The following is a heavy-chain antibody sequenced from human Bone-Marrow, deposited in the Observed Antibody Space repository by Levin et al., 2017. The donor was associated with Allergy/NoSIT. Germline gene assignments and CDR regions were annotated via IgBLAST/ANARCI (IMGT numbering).Heavy chain of an antibody. CDR1: GFSFSDYT. CDR2: MSGGTGSYI. V-gene: IGHV3-21*01. D-gene: IGHD5-24*01. Sequence: AGGSLRLSCVASGFSFSDYTMNWVRQAPGRGLEWVASMSGGTGSYIYYADSMKGRFTVSRDNAKNSVFLQMNSLRVEDTGLYYCARVGRLWIQWGDNLDNWGQGTLVTVSS. J-gene: IGHJ4*02. CDR3: ARVGRLWIQWGDNLDN.